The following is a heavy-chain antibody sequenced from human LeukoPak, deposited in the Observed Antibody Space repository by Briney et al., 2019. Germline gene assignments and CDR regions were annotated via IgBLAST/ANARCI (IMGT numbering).Heavy chain of an antibody. Sequence: PGGSLRLSCAASGFTFSSYAMHWVRQAPGKGLEWVAVILYDGNTQYYADSAKGRFTISRDNSQNTLYLQMNSLRVEDTAVYYCVRVKVGSWDWFDPWGQGTLVTVSS. CDR3: VRVKVGSWDWFDP. J-gene: IGHJ5*02. CDR1: GFTFSSYA. D-gene: IGHD1-26*01. V-gene: IGHV3-30-3*01. CDR2: ILYDGNTQ.